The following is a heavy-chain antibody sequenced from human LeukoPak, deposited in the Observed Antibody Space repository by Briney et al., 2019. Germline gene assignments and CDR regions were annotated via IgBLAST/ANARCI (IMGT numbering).Heavy chain of an antibody. CDR1: GFSFRTHW. CDR3: ARDNAPQTYSSGWFDS. V-gene: IGHV3-74*01. J-gene: IGHJ5*01. D-gene: IGHD6-19*01. CDR2: INSDGNST. Sequence: PGGSLRLSCAASGFSFRTHWMHWVRQASGTGLVWVSRINSDGNSTNYAESVKGRFTISRDNAKNTLYLQMNSLRAEDSAVYYCARDNAPQTYSSGWFDSWGQGALVTVSS.